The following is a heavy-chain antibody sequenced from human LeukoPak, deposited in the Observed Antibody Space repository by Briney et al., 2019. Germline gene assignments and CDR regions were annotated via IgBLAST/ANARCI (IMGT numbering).Heavy chain of an antibody. CDR2: IYPRDGST. CDR3: ARDQEGFDY. Sequence: ASVKVSCKASGYTFTSNYIYWVRQAPGQGLEWMGMIYPRDGSTSYAQKFQGRVTVTRDTSTSTVHMELSGLRSEDTAVYYCARDQEGFDYWGQGTLVTVSS. CDR1: GYTFTSNY. V-gene: IGHV1-46*01. J-gene: IGHJ4*02.